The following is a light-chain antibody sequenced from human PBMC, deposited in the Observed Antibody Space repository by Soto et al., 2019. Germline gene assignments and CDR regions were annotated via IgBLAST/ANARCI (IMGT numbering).Light chain of an antibody. J-gene: IGLJ1*01. CDR3: CSYAGGSTYV. Sequence: QSVLTQPASVSGSPGQSITISCTGTSSDVGSYNLVSWYQQHPGKAPKLMIYEGSKRPSRVSNRFSGSKSGNTASLTISGLQAEDEADSYFCSYAGGSTYVFGTGTKLTVL. CDR1: SSDVGSYNL. CDR2: EGS. V-gene: IGLV2-23*01.